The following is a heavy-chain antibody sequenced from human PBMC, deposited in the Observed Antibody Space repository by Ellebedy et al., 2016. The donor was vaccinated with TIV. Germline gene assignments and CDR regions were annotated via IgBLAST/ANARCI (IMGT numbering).Heavy chain of an antibody. Sequence: GESLKISCVASGFNFNSYGMHWVRQAPGKGLEWVSLIWYDGRNKYYADSVKGRFTTSRDNSKNTLYLQINSLRSEDTAIYYCAKDWDSTVTHLDNWGQGALVIVSS. CDR2: IWYDGRNK. J-gene: IGHJ4*02. V-gene: IGHV3-33*06. CDR1: GFNFNSYG. D-gene: IGHD4-17*01. CDR3: AKDWDSTVTHLDN.